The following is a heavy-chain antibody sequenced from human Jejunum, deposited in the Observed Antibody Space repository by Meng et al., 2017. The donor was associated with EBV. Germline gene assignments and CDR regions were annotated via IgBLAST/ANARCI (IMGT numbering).Heavy chain of an antibody. Sequence: QPLLWESGPGLVKPSETPSVTCPVSGGSISSSIYCWGWIRQPPGKGLEWIGSICFSDYTYHNPSLKSRVTISADTSKNQFSLSLTSVTAADTAVYYCAMGPDYAKSGYWGQGTLVTVSS. CDR1: GGSISSSIYC. V-gene: IGHV4-39*05. J-gene: IGHJ4*02. CDR2: ICFSDYT. CDR3: AMGPDYAKSGY. D-gene: IGHD4-17*01.